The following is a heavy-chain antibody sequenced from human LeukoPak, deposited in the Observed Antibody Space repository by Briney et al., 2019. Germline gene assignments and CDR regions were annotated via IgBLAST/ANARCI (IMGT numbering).Heavy chain of an antibody. V-gene: IGHV3-21*01. D-gene: IGHD3-16*01. J-gene: IGHJ4*02. CDR2: ISGSGGST. Sequence: GGSLRLSCAASGFTFSSYVMHWVRQAPGKGLEWVSLISGSGGSTYYADSVKGRFTISRDNAKNSLYLQMNSLRAEDTAVYYCARDEAPFGGANDYWGQGTLVTVSS. CDR1: GFTFSSYV. CDR3: ARDEAPFGGANDY.